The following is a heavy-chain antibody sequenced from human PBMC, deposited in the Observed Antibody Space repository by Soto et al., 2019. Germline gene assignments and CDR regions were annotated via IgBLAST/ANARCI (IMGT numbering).Heavy chain of an antibody. Sequence: QITLKESGPTLVKPTQTLTLTCTFSGFSLSTSGVGVGWIRQPPGKALAWLALIYWDDDKRYSSSLKSRLPITKDTSKNQVVLTMTNMDPVDTATYYCAHSLIGYYYDSSGSTWFDPWGQGTLVTVSS. CDR3: AHSLIGYYYDSSGSTWFDP. V-gene: IGHV2-5*02. D-gene: IGHD3-22*01. CDR1: GFSLSTSGVG. J-gene: IGHJ5*02. CDR2: IYWDDDK.